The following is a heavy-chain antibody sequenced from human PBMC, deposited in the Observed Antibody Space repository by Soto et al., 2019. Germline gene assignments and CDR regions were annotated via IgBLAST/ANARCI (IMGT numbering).Heavy chain of an antibody. Sequence: QVQLVQSGAEVKQPGASVKLSCKASGYMFTNHAIHWVRQAPGRRLEWLGWINAANGDTRSSVTFQGRVTITRDTXXTTAYRDLSSLNSEDTAVYYWAKSGASSPGNWFDAWGQGPLVPVSS. CDR1: GYMFTNHA. CDR2: INAANGDT. V-gene: IGHV1-3*01. J-gene: IGHJ5*02. CDR3: AKSGASSPGNWFDA. D-gene: IGHD6-13*01.